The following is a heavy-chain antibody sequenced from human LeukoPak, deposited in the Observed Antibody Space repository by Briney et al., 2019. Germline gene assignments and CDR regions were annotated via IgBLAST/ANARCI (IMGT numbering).Heavy chain of an antibody. CDR3: ARGKFAWGLLPHAGYFDY. CDR2: INHSGST. V-gene: IGHV4-34*01. D-gene: IGHD3-22*01. CDR1: GGSFGGYY. J-gene: IGHJ4*02. Sequence: PSETLSLTCAVYGGSFGGYYWSWIRQPPGKGLEWIGEINHSGSTNYNPSLKSRVTISVDTSKNQFSLKLSSVTAADTAVYYCARGKFAWGLLPHAGYFDYWGQGTLVTVSS.